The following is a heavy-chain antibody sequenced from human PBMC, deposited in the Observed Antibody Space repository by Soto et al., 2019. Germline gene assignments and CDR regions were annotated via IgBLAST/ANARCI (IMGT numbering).Heavy chain of an antibody. Sequence: QVQLVQSGAEVKKPGSSVKVSCKASGGTFSTSTFSWVRQAPGQGLEWMGRIIPSLDKADYTQKFEDRVEVTAEQSTSQAYIELSNLRSEATAVYFCARDSLIGSTFSGYDAIDHWGQGALVTVSS. CDR3: ARDSLIGSTFSGYDAIDH. V-gene: IGHV1-69*08. CDR2: IIPSLDKA. J-gene: IGHJ4*02. D-gene: IGHD5-12*01. CDR1: GGTFSTST.